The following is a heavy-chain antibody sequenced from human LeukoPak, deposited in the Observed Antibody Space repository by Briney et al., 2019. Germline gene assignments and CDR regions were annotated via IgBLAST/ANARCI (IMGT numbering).Heavy chain of an antibody. D-gene: IGHD3-9*01. CDR1: GFTFSSNY. CDR3: ARSGYYNPNYFDS. CDR2: IYVGGST. Sequence: GGSLRLSCAASGFTFSSNYMSWARQAPGKGLEWVSLIYVGGSTYYADSVKGRFTISRDSSKNTLFLQMNSLRVEDTALYYCARSGYYNPNYFDSWGQGTLVTVSS. J-gene: IGHJ4*02. V-gene: IGHV3-53*01.